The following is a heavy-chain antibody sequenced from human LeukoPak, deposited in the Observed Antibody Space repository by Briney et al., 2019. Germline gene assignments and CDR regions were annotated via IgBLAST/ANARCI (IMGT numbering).Heavy chain of an antibody. CDR2: VSGSGAST. J-gene: IGHJ4*02. CDR3: AKGVSFYYDSGGHYYFDY. D-gene: IGHD3-22*01. Sequence: GGSLRLSCAASGFTFSNYAMSWVRQAPGKGLEWVSPVSGSGASTYYADSVKGRFTISRDNSKNTLYLQMNSLRAEDTAVYYCAKGVSFYYDSGGHYYFDYWGQGTLVTVSS. V-gene: IGHV3-23*01. CDR1: GFTFSNYA.